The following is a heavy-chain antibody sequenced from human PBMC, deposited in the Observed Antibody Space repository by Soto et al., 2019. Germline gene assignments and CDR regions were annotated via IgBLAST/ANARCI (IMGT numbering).Heavy chain of an antibody. D-gene: IGHD3-10*01. V-gene: IGHV3-53*01. J-gene: IGHJ4*02. CDR1: GFTVSSTY. CDR3: ARGGIGMVRTFDH. Sequence: EVQLVESGGGLLQPGGSLRLSCAASGFTVSSTYMSWVRQAPGKGLEWVSIIFSSGESFYADSVKGRFTISRDSSDNTVYLQMNSLKAEDTAVYYCARGGIGMVRTFDHWGQRTLVTVSS. CDR2: IFSSGES.